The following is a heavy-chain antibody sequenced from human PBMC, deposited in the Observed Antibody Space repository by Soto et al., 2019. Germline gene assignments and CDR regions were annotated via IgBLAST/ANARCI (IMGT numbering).Heavy chain of an antibody. D-gene: IGHD3-10*01. CDR2: INHSGST. V-gene: IGHV4-39*07. Sequence: SLTCTVSGGSISSGGYYWSWIRQPPGKGLEWIGEINHSGSTNYNPSLKSRVTISVDTSKNQFSLKLSSVTAADTAVYYCARGTRTMVRGVINLYYYYYGMDVWGQGTTVTVSS. CDR1: GGSISSGGYY. CDR3: ARGTRTMVRGVINLYYYYYGMDV. J-gene: IGHJ6*02.